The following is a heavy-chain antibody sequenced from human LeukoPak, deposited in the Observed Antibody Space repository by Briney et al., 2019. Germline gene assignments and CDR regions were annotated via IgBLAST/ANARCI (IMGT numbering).Heavy chain of an antibody. V-gene: IGHV5-51*01. D-gene: IGHD6-13*01. CDR1: GYRFNAYW. CDR2: IYPGDSDT. J-gene: IGHJ4*02. Sequence: GESLKISFKGSGYRFNAYWIAWVRQMPGKGLEWMGIIYPGDSDTRYSPSFQGQVTISADKSISTAYLQWSSLKASDTAMYYCARSAAEYYFDYWGQGTLVTVSS. CDR3: ARSAAEYYFDY.